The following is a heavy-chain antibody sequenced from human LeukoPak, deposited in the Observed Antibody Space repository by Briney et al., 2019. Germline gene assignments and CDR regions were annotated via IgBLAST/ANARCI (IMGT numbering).Heavy chain of an antibody. D-gene: IGHD3-3*01. J-gene: IGHJ4*02. CDR2: ISGSGGST. CDR3: ARPSFTDYDFWSGAFDY. Sequence: PGGSLRLSCAASGLSFSTYDMTWVRQAPGKGLEWVSAISGSGGSTYYADSVKGRFTISRDNSKNTLYLQMNSLRAEDTAVYYCARPSFTDYDFWSGAFDYWGQGTLVTVSS. CDR1: GLSFSTYD. V-gene: IGHV3-23*01.